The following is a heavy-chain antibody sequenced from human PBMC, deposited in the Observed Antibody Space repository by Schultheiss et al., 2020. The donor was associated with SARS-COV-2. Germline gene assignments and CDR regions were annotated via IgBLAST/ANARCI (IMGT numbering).Heavy chain of an antibody. CDR1: GFTFSSYG. V-gene: IGHV3-21*04. J-gene: IGHJ4*02. CDR2: ISSSSSYI. CDR3: AKMAAAGTPLDY. D-gene: IGHD6-13*01. Sequence: GESLKISCAASGFTFSSYGMHWVRQAPGKGLEWVSSISSSSSYIYYADSVKGRFTISRDNSKNTLYLQMNSLRAEDTAVYYCAKMAAAGTPLDYWGQGTLVTVSS.